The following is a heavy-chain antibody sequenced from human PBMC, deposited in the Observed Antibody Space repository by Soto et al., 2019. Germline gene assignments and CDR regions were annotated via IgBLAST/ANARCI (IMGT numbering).Heavy chain of an antibody. CDR2: TYYRSKWYN. J-gene: IGHJ6*02. CDR1: GVSVSSNSAA. Sequence: SQPVSRTCAISGVSVSSNSAAWNCIRQSPSRGLEWLGRTYYRSKWYNDYAVSVKSRITINPDTSKNQFSLQLNSVTHEDTAVYYCARAHMVLVPAPIGAPYYYYVMDVWAQPTTVIVSS. V-gene: IGHV6-1*01. D-gene: IGHD2-2*01. CDR3: ARAHMVLVPAPIGAPYYYYVMDV.